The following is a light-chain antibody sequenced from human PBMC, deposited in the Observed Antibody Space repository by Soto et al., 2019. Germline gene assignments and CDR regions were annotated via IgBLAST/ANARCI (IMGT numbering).Light chain of an antibody. J-gene: IGLJ3*02. CDR1: SSNIGAGYD. CDR3: QSYDSSLSVWV. CDR2: GNN. V-gene: IGLV1-40*01. Sequence: QLVLTHPPSVSGAPGQRVTISGTGSSSNIGAGYDVHWYHQLPGTAPKLLIYGNNNRPSGVPDRFSGSRSGTSASLAITGLQAEDEADYYCQSYDSSLSVWVFGGGTKLTVL.